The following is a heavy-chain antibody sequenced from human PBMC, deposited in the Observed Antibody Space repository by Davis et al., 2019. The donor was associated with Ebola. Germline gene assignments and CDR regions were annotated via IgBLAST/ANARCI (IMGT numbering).Heavy chain of an antibody. CDR3: AKQESLYGSSDY. D-gene: IGHD3-22*01. Sequence: GESLKISCKGSGNNFTTYWIAWVRQTPAKGLEWMGIIYPGDSDTRYSPSFEGQVTISVDRSISTAYLQWSSLKASDTAMYYCAKQESLYGSSDYWGQGTLVTVSS. CDR1: GNNFTTYW. J-gene: IGHJ4*02. CDR2: IYPGDSDT. V-gene: IGHV5-51*01.